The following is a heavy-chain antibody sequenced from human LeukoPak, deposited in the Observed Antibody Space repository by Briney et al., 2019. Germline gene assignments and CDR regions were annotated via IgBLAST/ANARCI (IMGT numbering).Heavy chain of an antibody. D-gene: IGHD3-16*01. Sequence: SETLSLTCTVSGGSVSSGSYYWSWIRQPPGKGLERIGYIYYSGSTNYNPSLKSRVTISVDTSKNQFSLKLSSVTAADTAVYYCARVGNWFDPWGQGTLVTVSS. CDR1: GGSVSSGSYY. J-gene: IGHJ5*02. V-gene: IGHV4-61*01. CDR3: ARVGNWFDP. CDR2: IYYSGST.